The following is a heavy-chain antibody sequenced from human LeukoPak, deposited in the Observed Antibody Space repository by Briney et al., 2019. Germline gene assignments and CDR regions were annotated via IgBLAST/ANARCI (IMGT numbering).Heavy chain of an antibody. J-gene: IGHJ6*04. CDR1: GGSFSGYY. CDR3: ARGQSAPVVPAATPRAYGMDV. V-gene: IGHV4-34*01. Sequence: SETLSLTCAVYGGSFSGYYWSWICQPPGKGLEWIGEINHSGSTNYNPSLKSRVTISVDTSKNQFSLKLSSVTAADTAVYYCARGQSAPVVPAATPRAYGMDVWGKGTTVTVSS. CDR2: INHSGST. D-gene: IGHD2-2*01.